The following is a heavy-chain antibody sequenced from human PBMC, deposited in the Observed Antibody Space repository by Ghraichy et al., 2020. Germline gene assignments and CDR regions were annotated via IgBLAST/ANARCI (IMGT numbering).Heavy chain of an antibody. D-gene: IGHD6-13*01. J-gene: IGHJ4*02. CDR1: GFTFRNYA. CDR2: ITDTSGST. CDR3: AKGSAAARPYYFDY. Sequence: GGSLRLSCATSGFTFRNYAMSWVRQAPGGGLEWVSAITDTSGSTYYADSVKGRFTISRDNSKNTLYLQMNSLRVEDTAVYFCAKGSAAARPYYFDYWGQGTLVTVSS. V-gene: IGHV3-23*01.